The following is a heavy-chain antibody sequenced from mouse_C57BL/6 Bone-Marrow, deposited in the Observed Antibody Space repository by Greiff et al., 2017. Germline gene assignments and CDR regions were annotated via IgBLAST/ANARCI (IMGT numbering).Heavy chain of an antibody. V-gene: IGHV5-6*01. Sequence: EVQLVESGGDLVKPGGSLKLSCAASGFTFSSYGMSWVRQTPDKRLEWVATISSGGSYTYYPESVKGRFTISRDTAKNTLYLQMSRLKSEDTAVYYCARANYFGSWFAYWGQGTLVTVSA. J-gene: IGHJ3*01. CDR3: ARANYFGSWFAY. D-gene: IGHD1-1*01. CDR2: ISSGGSYT. CDR1: GFTFSSYG.